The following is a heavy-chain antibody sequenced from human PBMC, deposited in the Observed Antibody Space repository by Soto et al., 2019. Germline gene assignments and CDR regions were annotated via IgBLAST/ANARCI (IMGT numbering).Heavy chain of an antibody. CDR3: ARDPRQQQLVRRGNWFDP. J-gene: IGHJ5*02. V-gene: IGHV3-30*03. CDR1: GFTFSSYG. D-gene: IGHD6-13*01. Sequence: PGGSLRLSCAASGFTFSSYGMHWVRQAPGKGLEWVAVISYDGSNKYYADSVKGRFTISRDNAKNSLYLQMNSLRAEDTAVYYCARDPRQQQLVRRGNWFDPWGQGTLVTVSS. CDR2: ISYDGSNK.